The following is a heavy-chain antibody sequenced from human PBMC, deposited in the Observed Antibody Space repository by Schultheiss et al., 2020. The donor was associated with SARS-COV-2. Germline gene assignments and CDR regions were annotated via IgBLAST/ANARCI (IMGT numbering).Heavy chain of an antibody. Sequence: GGSLRLSCAASGFTVSSNYMSWVRQAPGKGLEWVSAISGSGGSTYYADSVKGRFTISRDNSKNTLYLQMNSLRAGDTAVYYCARDDGIAVAGTDYYYGMDVWGQGTTVTVSS. CDR2: ISGSGGST. CDR3: ARDDGIAVAGTDYYYGMDV. CDR1: GFTVSSNY. J-gene: IGHJ6*02. V-gene: IGHV3-23*01. D-gene: IGHD6-19*01.